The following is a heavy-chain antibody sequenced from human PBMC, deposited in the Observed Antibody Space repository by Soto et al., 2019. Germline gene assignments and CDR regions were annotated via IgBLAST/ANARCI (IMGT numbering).Heavy chain of an antibody. CDR1: GFTFSSYG. CDR3: ASYGATTVALDY. J-gene: IGHJ4*02. D-gene: IGHD1-1*01. V-gene: IGHV3-33*01. Sequence: QVQLVESGGGVVQPGRSLRLSCAASGFTFSSYGMHWVRQAPGKGLEWVAVIWYDGSNKYYADSVKCRFTISRDNSKNTLYLQMNSLRAEDTAVYYCASYGATTVALDYWGQGTLVTVSS. CDR2: IWYDGSNK.